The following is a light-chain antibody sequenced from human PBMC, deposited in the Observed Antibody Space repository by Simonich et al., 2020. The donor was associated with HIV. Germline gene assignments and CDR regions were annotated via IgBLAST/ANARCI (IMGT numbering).Light chain of an antibody. V-gene: IGKV3-20*01. CDR3: QQYGSSPPT. CDR1: QSVISS. CDR2: GAS. Sequence: EIVMTQSPATLSVSPGERATLSCRASQSVISSLAWYQQKPGQAPRLLIYGASTRATGNPDSISASGSGTDFTLTISRLEPEDFAVYYCQQYGSSPPTFGQGTKVEIK. J-gene: IGKJ1*01.